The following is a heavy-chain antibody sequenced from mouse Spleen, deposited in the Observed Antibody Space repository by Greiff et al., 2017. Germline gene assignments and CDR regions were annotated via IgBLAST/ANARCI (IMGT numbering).Heavy chain of an antibody. D-gene: IGHD2-4*01. J-gene: IGHJ4*01. CDR2: ISYDGSN. CDR3: AREIYYDYDGYYYAMDY. Sequence: DVQLQESGPGLVKPCQSLSLTCSVTGYSITSGYYWNWIRQFPGNKLEWMGYISYDGSNNYNPSLKNRISITRDTSKNQFFLKLNSVTTEDTATYYCAREIYYDYDGYYYAMDYWGQGTSVTVSS. V-gene: IGHV3-6*02. CDR1: GYSITSGYY.